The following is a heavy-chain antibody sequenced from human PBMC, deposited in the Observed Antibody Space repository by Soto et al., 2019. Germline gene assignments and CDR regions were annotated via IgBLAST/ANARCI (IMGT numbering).Heavy chain of an antibody. J-gene: IGHJ4*02. Sequence: QVQLQESGPGLVKPSETLSLTCTVSGGSISSYYWSWIRQPPGKGLEWIGYIYYSGSTNYNPSLKSRVTISVHTSKNQFSLKLSSVTAADTAVYYCARRYGYSFDYWGQRTLVTVSS. V-gene: IGHV4-59*08. CDR3: ARRYGYSFDY. CDR2: IYYSGST. D-gene: IGHD1-1*01. CDR1: GGSISSYY.